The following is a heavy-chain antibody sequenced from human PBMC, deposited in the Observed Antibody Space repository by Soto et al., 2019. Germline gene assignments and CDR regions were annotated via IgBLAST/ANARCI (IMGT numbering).Heavy chain of an antibody. D-gene: IGHD3-22*01. Sequence: QVQLVQSGAEVKKPGASVKVSCKASGYTFTGYYMHWVRQAPGQGPEWMGWINPNSGGTNYAQKFQGRVTMTRDTSISTAYMELSRLRSDDTAVYYCARESITMIVVDRGIDYWGQGTLVTVSS. J-gene: IGHJ4*02. V-gene: IGHV1-2*02. CDR2: INPNSGGT. CDR3: ARESITMIVVDRGIDY. CDR1: GYTFTGYY.